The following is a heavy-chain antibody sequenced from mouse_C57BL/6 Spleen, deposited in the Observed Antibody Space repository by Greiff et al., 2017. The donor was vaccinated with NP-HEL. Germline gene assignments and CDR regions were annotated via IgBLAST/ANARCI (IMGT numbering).Heavy chain of an antibody. Sequence: EVQLVESGGGLVKKKGSLKLSCAASGFTFSSYTMSWVRQTPEKRLEWVATISGGGGNTYYPDSVKGRFTISRDNAKNTLYLQMSSLRSEDTALYYCARHGGSSWYFDVWGTGTTVTVSS. CDR2: ISGGGGNT. J-gene: IGHJ1*03. CDR1: GFTFSSYT. D-gene: IGHD1-1*01. V-gene: IGHV5-9*01. CDR3: ARHGGSSWYFDV.